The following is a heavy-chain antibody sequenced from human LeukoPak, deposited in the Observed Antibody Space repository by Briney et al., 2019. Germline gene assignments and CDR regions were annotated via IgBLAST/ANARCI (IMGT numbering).Heavy chain of an antibody. J-gene: IGHJ6*01. CDR2: IYYSGST. CDR1: GGSISSYY. V-gene: IGHV4-59*01. D-gene: IGHD3-3*01. Sequence: SETLSLTCTVSGGSISSYYWSWIRQPPGKGLEWIGYIYYSGSTNYNPSLKSRVTISVDTSKNQFSLKLSSVTAADTAVYYCATVGETYYDFWSGYYRDYYYYGMDVWGQGTTVTVSS. CDR3: ATVGETYYDFWSGYYRDYYYYGMDV.